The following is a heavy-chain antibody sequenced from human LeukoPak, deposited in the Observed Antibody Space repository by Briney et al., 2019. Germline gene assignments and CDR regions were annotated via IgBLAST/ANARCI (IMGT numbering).Heavy chain of an antibody. Sequence: ASVKVSCKVSGYTLAELSMHWVRQAPGKGLEWMGGFDPEDSETIYAQKFRGRVTMTEDTSTDTAYMELSSLRSEDTAVYYCATDVTGYSSGWYDYWGQGTLVTVSS. CDR1: GYTLAELS. D-gene: IGHD6-19*01. J-gene: IGHJ4*02. CDR3: ATDVTGYSSGWYDY. CDR2: FDPEDSET. V-gene: IGHV1-24*01.